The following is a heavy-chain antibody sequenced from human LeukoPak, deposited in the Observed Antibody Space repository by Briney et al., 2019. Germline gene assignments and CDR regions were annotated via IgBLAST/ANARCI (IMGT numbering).Heavy chain of an antibody. Sequence: GESLKISCACSEFSFTNSWIAWVRQMPGKGLEWVGIMCLGDSDTRYSPSFQGHVTISADKSINTAYLQWNSLKASDTAIYYCARQGYTTDFDKWGQGTLVTVSS. V-gene: IGHV5-51*01. CDR3: ARQGYTTDFDK. CDR1: EFSFTNSW. J-gene: IGHJ4*02. CDR2: MCLGDSDT. D-gene: IGHD5-24*01.